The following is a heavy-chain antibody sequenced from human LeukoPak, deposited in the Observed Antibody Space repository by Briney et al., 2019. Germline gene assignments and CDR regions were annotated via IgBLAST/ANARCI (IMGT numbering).Heavy chain of an antibody. CDR3: ARRSTIFGVVIRYYFDY. Sequence: SETLSLTCAVYGGSFSGYYWSWTRQPPGKGLEWIGEINHSGSTNYNPSLKSRVTISVDTSKNQFSLKLSSVTAADTAVYYCARRSTIFGVVIRYYFDYWGQGTLVTVSS. V-gene: IGHV4-34*01. J-gene: IGHJ4*02. D-gene: IGHD3-3*01. CDR2: INHSGST. CDR1: GGSFSGYY.